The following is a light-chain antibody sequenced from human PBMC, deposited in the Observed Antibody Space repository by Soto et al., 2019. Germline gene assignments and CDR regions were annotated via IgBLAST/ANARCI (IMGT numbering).Light chain of an antibody. CDR1: SSNIGAGYD. V-gene: IGLV1-40*01. J-gene: IGLJ2*01. CDR3: LSFDSSLSVV. Sequence: QSVLTQPHSVSGAPGQRGTLSCTGSSSNIGAGYDVHWYQQLPGRAPKLLIYGNTNRPSGVPDRFSGSKSGTSASLAITGLQAEDEADYYCLSFDSSLSVVFGGGTQLTVL. CDR2: GNT.